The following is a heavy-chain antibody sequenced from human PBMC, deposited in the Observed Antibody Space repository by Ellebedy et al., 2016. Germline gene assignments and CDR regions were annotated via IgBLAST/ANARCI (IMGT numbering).Heavy chain of an antibody. CDR1: GGTFSGYY. Sequence: SETLSLXXAVYGGTFSGYYWSWIRKSPGKGLEWIGESNQSGNTNYNPSLKSRVTVSVDTSKNQFSLKVISVTAADTAVYYCARGRDYSGNSGFSDYWGQGTLVTVSS. CDR3: ARGRDYSGNSGFSDY. V-gene: IGHV4-34*01. J-gene: IGHJ4*02. D-gene: IGHD4-23*01. CDR2: SNQSGNT.